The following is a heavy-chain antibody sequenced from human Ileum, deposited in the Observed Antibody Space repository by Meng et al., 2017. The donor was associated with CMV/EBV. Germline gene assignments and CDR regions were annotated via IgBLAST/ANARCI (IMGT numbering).Heavy chain of an antibody. CDR1: GYTFTAYY. J-gene: IGHJ4*02. Sequence: KASGYTFTAYYLHWVRQAPGQGLEWMGWVYPPSGVTEYARRFQGRVTMTRDTSITTAYMELSRLTSDDTALYYCAAVTYSAYNDFDYWDQGTLVTVSS. D-gene: IGHD5-12*01. CDR3: AAVTYSAYNDFDY. V-gene: IGHV1-2*02. CDR2: VYPPSGVT.